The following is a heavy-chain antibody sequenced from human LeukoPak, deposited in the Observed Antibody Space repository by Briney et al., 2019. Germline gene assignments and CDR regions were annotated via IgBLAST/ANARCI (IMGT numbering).Heavy chain of an antibody. Sequence: PSDTLSLTCAVSGGSISSSNWWSWVRQPPGKGLEWIGEIYHSGSTNYNPSLKSRVIISVDKSKNQFSLKLSSVTAADTAVYYCAGLDSSSWYGGGALDYWGQGTLVTVSS. CDR2: IYHSGST. CDR3: AGLDSSSWYGGGALDY. J-gene: IGHJ4*02. V-gene: IGHV4-4*02. CDR1: GGSISSSNW. D-gene: IGHD6-13*01.